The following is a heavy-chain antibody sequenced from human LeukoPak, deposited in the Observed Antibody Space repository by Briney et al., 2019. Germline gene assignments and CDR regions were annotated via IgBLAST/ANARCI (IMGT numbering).Heavy chain of an antibody. Sequence: SETLSLTCTVSGAFISSYYWSWIRQPPGKGLEWIGYISYSGSPNYHPSLKSRVTISADTSKNQFSLNLSTVTAADTAVYYCARVGHIVAAGTYDWWGQGTLVTVSS. CDR1: GAFISSYY. V-gene: IGHV4-59*08. D-gene: IGHD6-13*01. J-gene: IGHJ4*02. CDR2: ISYSGSP. CDR3: ARVGHIVAAGTYDW.